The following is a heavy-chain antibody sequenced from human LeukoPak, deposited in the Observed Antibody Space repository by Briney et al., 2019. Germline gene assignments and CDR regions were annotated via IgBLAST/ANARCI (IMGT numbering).Heavy chain of an antibody. CDR3: ARDRGCGFLEWPSFDY. V-gene: IGHV4-38-2*02. Sequence: SETLSLTCIVSAYSISSGYYWGWIRQPPGKGLEWIGTIYHSGSTYYNPSLRSRVTISVDTSKNQFSLKLTSLTAADTAVYYCARDRGCGFLEWPSFDYWGQGTLVTVSS. CDR2: IYHSGST. D-gene: IGHD3-3*01. J-gene: IGHJ4*02. CDR1: AYSISSGYY.